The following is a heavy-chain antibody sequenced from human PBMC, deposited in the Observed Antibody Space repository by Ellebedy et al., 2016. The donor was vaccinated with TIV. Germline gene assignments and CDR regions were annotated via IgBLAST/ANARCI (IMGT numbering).Heavy chain of an antibody. CDR1: GYTFTGYN. CDR3: ARAGYSSSWVLGNAFDI. Sequence: AASVKVSCKASGYTFTGYNMHWVRQAPGQGLEWMGWINPNSGGTIYAQKFQGRVTMTRDTSISTAYMELSRLRSDDTAVYYCARAGYSSSWVLGNAFDIWGQGTMVTVSS. D-gene: IGHD6-13*01. V-gene: IGHV1-2*02. CDR2: INPNSGGT. J-gene: IGHJ3*02.